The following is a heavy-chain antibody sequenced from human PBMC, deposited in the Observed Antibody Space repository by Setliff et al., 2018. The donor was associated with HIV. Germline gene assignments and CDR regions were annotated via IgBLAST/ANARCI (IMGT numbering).Heavy chain of an antibody. V-gene: IGHV1-2*06. D-gene: IGHD3-22*01. CDR3: ARGADHFDTSGYYSFFGP. J-gene: IGHJ5*02. CDR1: GYTFNDNY. CDR2: ISPDIGDT. Sequence: ASVMVSCKASGYTFNDNYIHWVRQAPGQGLEWMGRISPDIGDTNYAQMFHGRVTMTRDTSISTAYMELSSLKSDDTAVYYCARGADHFDTSGYYSFFGPWGQGTLVTVSS.